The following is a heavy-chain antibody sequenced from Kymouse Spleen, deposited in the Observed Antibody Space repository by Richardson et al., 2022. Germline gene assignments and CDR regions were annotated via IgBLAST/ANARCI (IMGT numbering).Heavy chain of an antibody. D-gene: IGHD6-19*01. J-gene: IGHJ4*02. CDR3: ARPSYSSGWYPYFDY. CDR2: IYYSGST. V-gene: IGHV4-39*01. Sequence: QLQLQESGPGLVKPSETLSLTCTVSGGSISSSSYYWGWIRQPPGKGLEWIGSIYYSGSTYYNPSLKSRVTISVDTSKNQFSLKLSSVTAADTAVYYCARPSYSSGWYPYFDYWGQGTLVTVSS. CDR1: GGSISSSSYY.